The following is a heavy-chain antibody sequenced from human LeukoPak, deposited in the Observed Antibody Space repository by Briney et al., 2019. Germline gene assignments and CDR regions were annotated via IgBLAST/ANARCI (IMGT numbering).Heavy chain of an antibody. CDR2: IIPIFGTA. Sequence: ASVKVSCKASGGTFSSYAISWVRQAPGQGLEWMGGIIPIFGTANYAQKFQGRVTITADESTSTAYMELSSLRSEDTAVYYCARDRRYCSGGSCYLPYALDYWGQGTLVTVSS. D-gene: IGHD2-15*01. CDR3: ARDRRYCSGGSCYLPYALDY. V-gene: IGHV1-69*13. CDR1: GGTFSSYA. J-gene: IGHJ4*02.